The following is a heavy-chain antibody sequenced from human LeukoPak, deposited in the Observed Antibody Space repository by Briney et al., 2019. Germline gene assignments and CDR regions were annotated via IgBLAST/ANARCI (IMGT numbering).Heavy chain of an antibody. D-gene: IGHD6-6*01. CDR3: ARAYGSSSSADY. V-gene: IGHV1-18*01. CDR1: GYTFTSFG. CDR2: IGAYNGDT. J-gene: IGHJ4*02. Sequence: ASVKVSCKTSGYTFTSFGISWVRQAPGQGLEWMGWIGAYNGDTTYAQKRQDRVTMTADPSTSTAYTEMRSLRSDDTAVYYCARAYGSSSSADYWGQGTLVTVSS.